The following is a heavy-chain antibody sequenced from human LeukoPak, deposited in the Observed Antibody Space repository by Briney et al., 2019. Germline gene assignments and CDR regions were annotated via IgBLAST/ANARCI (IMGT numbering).Heavy chain of an antibody. CDR3: ARHSNGYFDY. Sequence: KTSETLSLTCTVSGGSISSSSYYWGWIRQPPGKGLEWIGSIYYSGNTYFNPSLKSRVTISVDTSKNQFALKLSSVTAADTAFYCCARHSNGYFDYWGRGTLVTVSS. V-gene: IGHV4-39*01. CDR1: GGSISSSSYY. D-gene: IGHD3-22*01. CDR2: IYYSGNT. J-gene: IGHJ4*02.